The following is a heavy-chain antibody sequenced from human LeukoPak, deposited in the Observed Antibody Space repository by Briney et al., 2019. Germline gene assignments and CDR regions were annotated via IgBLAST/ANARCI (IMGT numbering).Heavy chain of an antibody. CDR1: GFTFSSYA. V-gene: IGHV3-23*01. Sequence: GGSLRLSCAASGFTFSSYAMTWVRQAPGKGPEWISGISGSGDRTYYTDSVKGRFTISRDNSKNTLDLQMNSLRAEDTAVYYCAKRDNNDYYTGLHVFDIWGQGTMVTVSS. CDR2: ISGSGDRT. CDR3: AKRDNNDYYTGLHVFDI. J-gene: IGHJ3*02. D-gene: IGHD3-22*01.